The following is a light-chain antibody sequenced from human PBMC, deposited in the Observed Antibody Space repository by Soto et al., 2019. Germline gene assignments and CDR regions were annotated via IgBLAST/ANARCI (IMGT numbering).Light chain of an antibody. CDR3: CSYTSTTPRL. V-gene: IGLV2-14*01. CDR2: EVS. J-gene: IGLJ3*02. Sequence: QSALTQPASVSGSPGQSITISCTGTSSDIGGYNYVSWYQQHPDKAPKLMISEVSKRPSGVSNRFSASKSGNTASLTISGLQAEDEADYYCCSYTSTTPRLFGGGTQLTVL. CDR1: SSDIGGYNY.